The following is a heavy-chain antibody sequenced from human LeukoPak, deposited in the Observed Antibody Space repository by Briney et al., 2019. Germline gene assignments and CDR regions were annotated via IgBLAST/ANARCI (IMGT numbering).Heavy chain of an antibody. J-gene: IGHJ5*02. D-gene: IGHD2-8*01. CDR1: AYTFTNFG. CDR3: ARDKLDCTNGVCMSNWFDP. CDR2: INTYNGNT. V-gene: IGHV1-18*01. Sequence: ASVKVSCKTSAYTFTNFGITWMRQAPGQGLEWMGWINTYNGNTNYAPKLQGRVSMTTDTSTSTAYMELRSLRSDDTAVYYCARDKLDCTNGVCMSNWFDPWGQGTLVTVSS.